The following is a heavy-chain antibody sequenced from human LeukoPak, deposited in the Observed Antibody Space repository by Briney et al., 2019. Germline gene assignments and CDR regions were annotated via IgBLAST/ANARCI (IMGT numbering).Heavy chain of an antibody. V-gene: IGHV3-74*01. CDR2: INSDGSSK. Sequence: GGSLRLSCAASGFTFSSYWMHWVRQAPGKGLVWVSRINSDGSSKSYADSVKGRFTISRDNAKNTLYLQMNSLRAEDTAVYYCARDQGSTYYDYVWGSYSAFDIWGQGTMVTVSS. CDR3: ARDQGSTYYDYVWGSYSAFDI. D-gene: IGHD3-16*01. J-gene: IGHJ3*02. CDR1: GFTFSSYW.